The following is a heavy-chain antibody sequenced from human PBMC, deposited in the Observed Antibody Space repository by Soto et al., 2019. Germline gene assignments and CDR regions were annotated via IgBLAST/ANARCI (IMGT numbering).Heavy chain of an antibody. J-gene: IGHJ4*02. V-gene: IGHV3-23*01. CDR3: AKDTQFCSSAICYCVAFDY. CDR2: ISGSVRST. Sequence: GGSLRLSCAASGFTFSSYAMSWVRQAPGRGLEWVSCISGSVRSTYYADSVKGRFTISRDNSKNTMYLQMNRLGAEDTAVYYCAKDTQFCSSAICYCVAFDYWGQGTLVTVSS. CDR1: GFTFSSYA. D-gene: IGHD2-2*01.